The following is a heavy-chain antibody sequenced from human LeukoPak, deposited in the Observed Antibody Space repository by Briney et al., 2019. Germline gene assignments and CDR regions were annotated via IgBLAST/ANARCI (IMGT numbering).Heavy chain of an antibody. J-gene: IGHJ4*02. Sequence: SETLSLTCSVSGTSISSGDYYWTWIRQPPGKGLEWIGYIYQTGNTYYNPSLKSRVTISVDRSKNQFSLKLSSVTAADTAVYYCARESSYYDFWSDLDWGQGTLVTVSS. CDR3: ARESSYYDFWSDLD. V-gene: IGHV4-30-2*01. D-gene: IGHD3-3*01. CDR1: GTSISSGDYY. CDR2: IYQTGNT.